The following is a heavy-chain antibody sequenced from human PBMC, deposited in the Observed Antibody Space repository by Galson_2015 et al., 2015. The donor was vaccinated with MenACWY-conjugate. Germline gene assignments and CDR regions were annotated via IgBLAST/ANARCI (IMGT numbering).Heavy chain of an antibody. D-gene: IGHD6-19*01. J-gene: IGHJ4*02. Sequence: SLRLSCAGSGFTFDDKDMQWVRQAPGKGLEWVSGISWDSGSIDYADSVKGRFTISRDNAKNSLYLQISSLRAEDTALYYCAKSAEYSSGWYAIEYGGQGALVTVSS. CDR1: GFTFDDKD. CDR2: ISWDSGSI. CDR3: AKSAEYSSGWYAIEY. V-gene: IGHV3-9*01.